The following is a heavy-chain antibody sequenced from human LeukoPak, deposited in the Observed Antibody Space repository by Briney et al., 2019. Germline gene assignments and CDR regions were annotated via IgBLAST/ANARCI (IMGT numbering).Heavy chain of an antibody. CDR3: AKSSSSWYRFDY. CDR1: GFTFSSYA. D-gene: IGHD6-13*01. CDR2: ISGSGGST. V-gene: IGHV3-23*01. Sequence: GGSLRLSRAASGFTFSSYAMSWVRQAPGKGLEWVSAISGSGGSTYYADSVQGRFTISRDNSKNTLYLQMNSLRAEDTAVYYCAKSSSSWYRFDYWGQGTLVTVSS. J-gene: IGHJ4*02.